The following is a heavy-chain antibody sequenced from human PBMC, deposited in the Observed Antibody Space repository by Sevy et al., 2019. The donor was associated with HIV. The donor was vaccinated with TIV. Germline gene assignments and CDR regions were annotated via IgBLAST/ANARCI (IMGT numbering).Heavy chain of an antibody. CDR2: ISSDSSRI. J-gene: IGHJ6*02. CDR3: AREGGYTDQGMDV. D-gene: IGHD5-12*01. Sequence: GGYLRLYCAASGFTFSNYDMNWVRQAPGKGVEWVSYISSDSSRIYYADSVKGRLTISRDNAKNSLYVQMNRLRAEDTAVYYCAREGGYTDQGMDVWGQGTTVTVSS. V-gene: IGHV3-48*01. CDR1: GFTFSNYD.